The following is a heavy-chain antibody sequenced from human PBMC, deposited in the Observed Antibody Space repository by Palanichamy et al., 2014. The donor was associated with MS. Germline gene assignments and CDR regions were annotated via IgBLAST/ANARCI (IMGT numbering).Heavy chain of an antibody. J-gene: IGHJ3*02. V-gene: IGHV3-33*01. Sequence: QVQLVESGGGVVQPGGSLRLSCAASGFIFSRYGMHWVRQAPGKGLEWMALIWYDGSNKYSADSVKGRFIISRDNSKNTVFLQMNSLRVEDTAVYYCARETYDTSGYEAFDIWGQGTMVTVSP. CDR2: IWYDGSNK. CDR3: ARETYDTSGYEAFDI. D-gene: IGHD3-22*01. CDR1: GFIFSRYG.